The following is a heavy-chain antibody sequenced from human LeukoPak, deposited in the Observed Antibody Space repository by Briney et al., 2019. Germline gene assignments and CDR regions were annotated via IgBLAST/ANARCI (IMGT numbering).Heavy chain of an antibody. CDR1: GGTFTSYA. D-gene: IGHD1-26*01. CDR2: IIPIFGTA. J-gene: IGHJ4*02. Sequence: SVKVSCKASGGTFTSYAISWVRQAPGQGLEWMGRIIPIFGTANYAQKFQGRVTITTDESTSTAYMELSSLRSEDTAVYYCARAGGSYVAYDYWGQGTLVTVST. CDR3: ARAGGSYVAYDY. V-gene: IGHV1-69*05.